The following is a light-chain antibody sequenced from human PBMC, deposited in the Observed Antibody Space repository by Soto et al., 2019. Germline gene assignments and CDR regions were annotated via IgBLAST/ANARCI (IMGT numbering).Light chain of an antibody. J-gene: IGLJ2*01. V-gene: IGLV1-40*01. CDR1: SSNIGAGYD. CDR2: GNS. CDR3: QCYDSSLSVYVV. Sequence: QSVLTQPPSVSGAPGQRVTISCTGNSSNIGAGYDVHWYQQLPGTAPRLLIYGNSNRPSGVPDRFSGSKSGTSVSLAITGLQAEDEADYYCQCYDSSLSVYVVFGGGTKLTVL.